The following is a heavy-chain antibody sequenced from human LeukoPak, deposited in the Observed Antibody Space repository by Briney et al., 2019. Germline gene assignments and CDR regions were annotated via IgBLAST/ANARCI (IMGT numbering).Heavy chain of an antibody. CDR3: ARVWFGEGYYYYYYMDV. D-gene: IGHD3-10*01. V-gene: IGHV4-34*01. Sequence: SETLSLTCADYGGSFSGYYWSWIRQPPGKGLVWIEEINHSGSTNYNPSLKSRVTISVDTSKNQFSLKLSSVTAADTAVYYCARVWFGEGYYYYYYMDVWGKGTTVTVSS. CDR1: GGSFSGYY. J-gene: IGHJ6*03. CDR2: INHSGST.